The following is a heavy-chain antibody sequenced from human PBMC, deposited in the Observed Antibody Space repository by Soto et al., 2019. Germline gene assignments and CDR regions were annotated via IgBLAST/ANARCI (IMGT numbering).Heavy chain of an antibody. V-gene: IGHV3-66*01. J-gene: IGHJ5*02. CDR3: AREDCSGGSCYLREQNWFDP. CDR2: IYSGGST. Sequence: PGGSLRLSCAASGFTVSSNYMSWVRQAPGKGLEWVSVIYSGGSTYYADSVKGRFTISRDNSKNTLYLQMNSLRAEDTAVYYCAREDCSGGSCYLREQNWFDPWGQGTLVTVSS. CDR1: GFTVSSNY. D-gene: IGHD2-15*01.